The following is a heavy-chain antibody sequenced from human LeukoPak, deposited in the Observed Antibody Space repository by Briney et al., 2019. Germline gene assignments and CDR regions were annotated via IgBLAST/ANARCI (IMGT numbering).Heavy chain of an antibody. CDR2: INHSGRT. V-gene: IGHV4-34*01. Sequence: SETLSLTCGVYGGSFSAYYWSWIRQPPGKGLEWLGEINHSGRTNYNPSLKSRLSISVETPKSQFSLRLTSVTAADTAVYYCARTDYGDYFNDAFDIWGQGIMATVSS. CDR1: GGSFSAYY. CDR3: ARTDYGDYFNDAFDI. J-gene: IGHJ3*02. D-gene: IGHD4-17*01.